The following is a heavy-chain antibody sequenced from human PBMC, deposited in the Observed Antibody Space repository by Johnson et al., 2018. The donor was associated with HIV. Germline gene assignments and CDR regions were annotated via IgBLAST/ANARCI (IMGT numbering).Heavy chain of an antibody. CDR1: GFTFSSYG. D-gene: IGHD3-22*01. J-gene: IGHJ3*02. Sequence: QEQLVESGGGVVQPGGSLRLSCAASGFTFSSYGMHWVRQAPGKGLEWVAFIRYDGSNKYYAYSVKGRFNISRDNSKNTLYLQMNSLRSEDTAVYYCARESGGYYDSSAREAFDIWGQGTMVTVSS. CDR3: ARESGGYYDSSAREAFDI. CDR2: IRYDGSNK. V-gene: IGHV3-30*02.